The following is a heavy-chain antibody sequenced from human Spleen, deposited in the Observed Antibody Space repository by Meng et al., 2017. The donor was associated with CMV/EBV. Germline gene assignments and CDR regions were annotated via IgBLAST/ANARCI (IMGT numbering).Heavy chain of an antibody. Sequence: GESLKISCAASGFTFASYAISWVRQAPGKGLEWVSAISGGGTTYYAESVKGRFTISRDNSKNTLYLQMNSLRVEDTAVYYCATPLGYGGYDGSQGSWGQGTLVTVSS. CDR3: ATPLGYGGYDGSQGS. J-gene: IGHJ5*02. CDR2: ISGGGTT. CDR1: GFTFASYA. V-gene: IGHV3-23*01. D-gene: IGHD5-12*01.